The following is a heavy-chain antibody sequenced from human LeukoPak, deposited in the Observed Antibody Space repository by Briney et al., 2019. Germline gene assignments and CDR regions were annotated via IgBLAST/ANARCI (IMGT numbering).Heavy chain of an antibody. D-gene: IGHD3-10*01. Sequence: GGSLRLSCAASGFTFSGSAMSWVRQAPGKGLEWVSIIYSSGITYYADSVKGRFTISRDNSKNTLYLQMNSLRAEDTAVYYCAKPASGGFSEDYWGQGILVTVSS. J-gene: IGHJ4*02. CDR1: GFTFSGSA. V-gene: IGHV3-23*05. CDR3: AKPASGGFSEDY. CDR2: IYSSGIT.